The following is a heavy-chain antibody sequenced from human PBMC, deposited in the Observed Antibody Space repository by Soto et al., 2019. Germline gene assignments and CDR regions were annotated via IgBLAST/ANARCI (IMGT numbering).Heavy chain of an antibody. V-gene: IGHV1-69*06. J-gene: IGHJ4*02. Sequence: GASVKASCKASGGTFSSYAISCVRQAPGQGLEWMGGIIPIFGTANYAQKCQGRVTITADKSTSTAYMELSSLRSEDTAVYSCERSARRYCSGGSCAYYFDYWGQGTLVTVSS. D-gene: IGHD2-15*01. CDR3: ERSARRYCSGGSCAYYFDY. CDR2: IIPIFGTA. CDR1: GGTFSSYA.